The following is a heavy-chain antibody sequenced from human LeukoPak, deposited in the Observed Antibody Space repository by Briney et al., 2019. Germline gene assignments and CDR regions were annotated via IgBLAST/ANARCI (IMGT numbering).Heavy chain of an antibody. Sequence: SGGSLRLSCAASGFTFSSYAMSWVRQAPGKGLEWVSVIIGSGGSTFYVDSVKGRFTISRDNSKNTLYLQMNSLRVDDTAVYYCAKAGLGFHFDFWGQGTLVTVSS. V-gene: IGHV3-23*01. CDR1: GFTFSSYA. J-gene: IGHJ4*02. D-gene: IGHD1-26*01. CDR2: IIGSGGST. CDR3: AKAGLGFHFDF.